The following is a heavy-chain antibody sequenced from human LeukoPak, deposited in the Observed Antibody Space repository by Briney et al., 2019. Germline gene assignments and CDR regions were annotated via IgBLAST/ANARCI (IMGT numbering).Heavy chain of an antibody. D-gene: IGHD2-2*01. V-gene: IGHV1-3*01. CDR3: ARSYCSSTSCSQFDY. CDR1: GYTFTSYA. CDR2: INAGNGNT. Sequence: ASVKVSCKDSGYTFTSYAMHWVRQAPGQRLEWMGWINAGNGNTKYSQKFQGRVTITRDTSASTAYMELSSPRSEDTAVYYCARSYCSSTSCSQFDYWGQGTLVTVSS. J-gene: IGHJ4*02.